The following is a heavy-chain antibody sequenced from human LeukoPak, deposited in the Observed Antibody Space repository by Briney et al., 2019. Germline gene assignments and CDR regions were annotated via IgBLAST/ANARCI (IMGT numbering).Heavy chain of an antibody. D-gene: IGHD6-6*01. J-gene: IGHJ4*02. CDR1: GYTFTGYY. CDR3: ARGEGIAARLTNPLFDY. Sequence: GASVKVSCKASGYTFTGYYMHWVRQAPGQGLEWMGWINPNSGGTNYAQKFQGRVTMTRDTSISTAYMELSRLRSDDTAVYYCARGEGIAARLTNPLFDYWGQGTLVTVSS. V-gene: IGHV1-2*02. CDR2: INPNSGGT.